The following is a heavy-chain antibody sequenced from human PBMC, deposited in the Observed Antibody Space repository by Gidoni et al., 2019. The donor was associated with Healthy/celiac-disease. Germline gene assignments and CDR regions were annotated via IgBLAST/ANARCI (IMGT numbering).Heavy chain of an antibody. V-gene: IGHV3-30-3*01. CDR1: GFPFSSYA. Sequence: QVQLVEPGGGGVQPGRSLRLSCAASGFPFSSYAMHWVHKAPGKGLEWVAVISYDVSNKYYASSVNGRFTISSDQSQNTLYLQMNSLSAEDTAVYYCARDYGAMVRGVYFVYWGQGTLVTVSS. D-gene: IGHD3-10*01. CDR3: ARDYGAMVRGVYFVY. CDR2: ISYDVSNK. J-gene: IGHJ4*02.